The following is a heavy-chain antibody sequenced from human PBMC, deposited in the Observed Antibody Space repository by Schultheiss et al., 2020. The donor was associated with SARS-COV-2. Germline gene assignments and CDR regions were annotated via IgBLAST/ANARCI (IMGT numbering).Heavy chain of an antibody. CDR2: IYYSGST. Sequence: SETLSLTCAVYGGSFSGYYWSWIRQPPGKGLEWIGSIYYSGSTYYNPSLKSRVTISVDTSKNQFSLKLSSVTAADTAVYYCASSGGGLGSFDIWGQGTMVTVSS. CDR1: GGSFSGYY. J-gene: IGHJ3*02. CDR3: ASSGGGLGSFDI. D-gene: IGHD3-16*01. V-gene: IGHV4-34*01.